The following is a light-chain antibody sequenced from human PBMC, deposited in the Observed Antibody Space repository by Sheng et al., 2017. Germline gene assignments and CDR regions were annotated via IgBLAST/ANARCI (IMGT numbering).Light chain of an antibody. J-gene: IGKJ3*01. CDR3: LQYESYPRT. CDR2: AAS. Sequence: DIQMTQSPSSLSASVGDRVTITCRASQSIKNYLNWYQHKPGNAPKFLIYAASTLQSGVPPRFSGSGSGTDFTLTISSLQPEDSATYYCLQYESYPRTFGPGTIVHIK. V-gene: IGKV1-39*01. CDR1: QSIKNY.